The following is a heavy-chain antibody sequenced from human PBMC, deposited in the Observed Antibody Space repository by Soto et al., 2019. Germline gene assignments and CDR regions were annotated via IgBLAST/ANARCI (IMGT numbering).Heavy chain of an antibody. J-gene: IGHJ5*02. CDR1: GGSISSGDYY. CDR3: ARERPDGARLDP. V-gene: IGHV4-30-4*01. D-gene: IGHD6-6*01. Sequence: QVQLQESGPGLVKPSQTLSLTCTVSGGSISSGDYYWSWIRQPPGKGLEWIGYIYYSGSTFYNPSLKSRRTISVDTSKNQFSLKLSSVTAADPAVYYCARERPDGARLDPWGQGTLVTVSS. CDR2: IYYSGST.